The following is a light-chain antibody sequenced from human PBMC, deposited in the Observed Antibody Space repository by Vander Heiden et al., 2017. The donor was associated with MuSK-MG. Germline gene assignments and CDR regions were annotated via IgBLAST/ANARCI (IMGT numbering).Light chain of an antibody. CDR1: SSNIGSNT. Sequence: PGQRVTLSCSGSSSNIGSNTVNWYQQRPGTAPKLLIYRNNQRPSGVPDRFSGSKSGTSAALAISGLQAEDEADYYCAAWDDSLNGRVFGGGTKLTVL. CDR2: RNN. CDR3: AAWDDSLNGRV. J-gene: IGLJ2*01. V-gene: IGLV1-44*01.